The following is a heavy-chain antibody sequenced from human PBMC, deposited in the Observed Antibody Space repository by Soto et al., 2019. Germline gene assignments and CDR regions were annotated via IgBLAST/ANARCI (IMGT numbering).Heavy chain of an antibody. J-gene: IGHJ6*02. CDR1: GFTFSTYP. CDR2: ISGSGIST. Sequence: GGSLRLSCAASGFTFSTYPMSWVRQAPGKGLEWVSGISGSGISTYYTDSVKGRFTISRDNSKNTVFLQMNSLRDEDTAVYYCVKPPVITASYYYYDMDGWGQGTTVTVAS. CDR3: VKPPVITASYYYYDMDG. D-gene: IGHD4-4*01. V-gene: IGHV3-23*01.